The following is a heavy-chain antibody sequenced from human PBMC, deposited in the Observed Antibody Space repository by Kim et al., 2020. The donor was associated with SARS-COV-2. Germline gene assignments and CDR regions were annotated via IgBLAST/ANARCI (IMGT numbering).Heavy chain of an antibody. Sequence: YYADSVKGRFTISRDNSKNTLYLQMNSLRAEDTAVYYCAKVWRYSSSEDYWGQGTLVTVSS. V-gene: IGHV3-23*01. J-gene: IGHJ4*02. D-gene: IGHD6-6*01. CDR3: AKVWRYSSSEDY.